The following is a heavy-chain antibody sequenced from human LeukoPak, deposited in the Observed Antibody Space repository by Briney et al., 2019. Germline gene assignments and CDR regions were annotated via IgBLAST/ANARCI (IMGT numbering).Heavy chain of an antibody. J-gene: IGHJ6*03. CDR3: ARVSRHYDILTGYGYYNYMDV. CDR1: GGSISSGSYY. D-gene: IGHD3-9*01. Sequence: PSETLSLTCTVSGGSISSGSYYWSWIGQPAGKGLEWIGYIYYSGSTKYSPSLMTRVTISVDTSKNQFSLKLRSVSAADTAVYYCARVSRHYDILTGYGYYNYMDVWGKGTTVTISS. CDR2: IYYSGST. V-gene: IGHV4-61*10.